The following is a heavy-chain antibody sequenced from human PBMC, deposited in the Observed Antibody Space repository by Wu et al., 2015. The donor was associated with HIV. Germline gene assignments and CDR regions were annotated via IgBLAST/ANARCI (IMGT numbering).Heavy chain of an antibody. CDR3: GSGSIVGATDFDY. Sequence: QVQLVQSGAEVKKPGSSVKVSCKASGGTFSSYAINWVRQATGQGLEWMGWMNPRTGNTGYAQKFQGRVTMTRDTSISTANMELSSLRSEDTAVYYCGSGSIVGATDFDYWGQGTLVTVSS. J-gene: IGHJ4*02. V-gene: IGHV1-8*02. D-gene: IGHD1-26*01. CDR1: GGTFSSYA. CDR2: MNPRTGNT.